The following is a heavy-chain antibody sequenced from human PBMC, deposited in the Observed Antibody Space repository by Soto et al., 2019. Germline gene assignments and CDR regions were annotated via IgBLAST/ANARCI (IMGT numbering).Heavy chain of an antibody. CDR3: AIDLSH. V-gene: IGHV3-48*02. Sequence: DVHLVESGGGLVQPGGSLRLSCAVSGFPFSTYAMHWVRQAPGKGLEWISYINSDSTTTFHADSVKGRFTVSRDNAKNSLYLQMSSLRHDDTAVYYCAIDLSHWGQGTLVTVSS. CDR2: INSDSTTT. CDR1: GFPFSTYA. J-gene: IGHJ4*02.